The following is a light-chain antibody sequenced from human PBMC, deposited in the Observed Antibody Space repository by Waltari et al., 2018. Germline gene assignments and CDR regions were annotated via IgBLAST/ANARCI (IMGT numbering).Light chain of an antibody. CDR3: NSYTGSSSWV. J-gene: IGLJ3*02. Sequence: QSALTQPASVSGSPGQSITISCTGTSSAVGFYHYVSWYQQHPGKAPKRIIYDVSERPSGVSDRFSGSKSGNTASLTISGLQAEDEADYYCNSYTGSSSWVFGGGTKLAVL. CDR1: SSAVGFYHY. V-gene: IGLV2-14*01. CDR2: DVS.